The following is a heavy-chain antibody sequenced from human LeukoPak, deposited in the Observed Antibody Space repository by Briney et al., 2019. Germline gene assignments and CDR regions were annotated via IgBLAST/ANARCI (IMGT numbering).Heavy chain of an antibody. J-gene: IGHJ5*02. CDR3: ARGEIGNCSGGSCLNWFDP. V-gene: IGHV4-34*01. Sequence: SETLSLSCAVYGGSFSGYYWGWIRQPPGKGLEWSGNIYYSGSTYYNPSLKSRVTISVDTSKNQFSLKLSSVTAADTAVYYCARGEIGNCSGGSCLNWFDPWGQGTLVTVSS. CDR2: IYYSGST. D-gene: IGHD2-15*01. CDR1: GGSFSGYY.